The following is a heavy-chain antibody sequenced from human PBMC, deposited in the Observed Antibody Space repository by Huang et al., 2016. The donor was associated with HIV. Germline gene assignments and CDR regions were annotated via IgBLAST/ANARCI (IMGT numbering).Heavy chain of an antibody. J-gene: IGHJ6*02. CDR2: IIPIFGTA. CDR3: ESGAGKYYYYGMDV. CDR1: GGTFSSDA. D-gene: IGHD3-10*01. V-gene: IGHV1-69*01. Sequence: QVHLVQSGAEVKTPGSSVKVSCKASGGTFSSDAISWVRQAPGQGLEWMGGIIPIFGTASYAQNSKGRVKITADESTSTAYMELSSLRSEDTAVYYLESGAGKYYYYGMDVWGQGTTVTVSS.